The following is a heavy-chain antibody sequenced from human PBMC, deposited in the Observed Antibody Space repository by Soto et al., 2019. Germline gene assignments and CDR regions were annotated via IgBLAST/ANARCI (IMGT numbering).Heavy chain of an antibody. CDR1: GGTFSSYA. CDR3: ASNTRWELRPPDC. Sequence: QVQLVQSGAEVKKPGSSVKVSCKASGGTFSSYAISWVRQAPGQGLEWMGGIMPIIGTATYAQKFQGRVTITADESTSIAYMERSSLRAEDTAVYYGASNTRWELRPPDCWGQGTLVTGSS. D-gene: IGHD1-26*01. V-gene: IGHV1-69*12. J-gene: IGHJ4*02. CDR2: IMPIIGTA.